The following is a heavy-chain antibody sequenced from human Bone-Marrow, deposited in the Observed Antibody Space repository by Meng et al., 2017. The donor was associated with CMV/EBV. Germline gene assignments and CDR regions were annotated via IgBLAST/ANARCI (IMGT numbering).Heavy chain of an antibody. V-gene: IGHV3-49*04. CDR1: GFTFGDHA. CDR3: ARLQGGVTTYDY. Sequence: GESLKISCTASGFTFGDHAMSWVRQAPGKGLEWVGFIRSKAYGGTTEYAASVKGRFTILRDDSKSIAYLQMNSVKAEDTAVYLCARLQGGVTTYDYWGQGTLVTVSS. D-gene: IGHD4-17*01. CDR2: IRSKAYGGTT. J-gene: IGHJ4*02.